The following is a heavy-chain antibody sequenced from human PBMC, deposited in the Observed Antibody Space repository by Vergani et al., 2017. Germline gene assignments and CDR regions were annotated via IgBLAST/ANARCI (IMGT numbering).Heavy chain of an antibody. D-gene: IGHD1-26*01. CDR2: INSNGGRT. V-gene: IGHV3-64*04. J-gene: IGHJ4*02. CDR1: GFTFSSYA. Sequence: VQLVESGGGLVQPGGSLRLSCSASGFTFSSYAMHWVRQAPGKGLEYVSAINSNGGRTYYAGSVKGRFTISRDNSKNTLYLQMNSLRAEDTAVYYCAKLPYSDPPGXLDYWGQGTLVTVSS. CDR3: AKLPYSDPPGXLDY.